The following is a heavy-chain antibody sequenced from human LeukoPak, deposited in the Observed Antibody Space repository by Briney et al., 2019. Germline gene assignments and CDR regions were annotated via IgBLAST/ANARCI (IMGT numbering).Heavy chain of an antibody. D-gene: IGHD3-22*01. CDR3: ARDPIKYYYDSSGYYI. CDR1: GGSISSSNYF. CDR2: MFYGGST. V-gene: IGHV4-39*07. J-gene: IGHJ4*02. Sequence: SETLSLTCTVSGGSISSSNYFWGWIRQPPGKGLEWIGSMFYGGSTYYNPSLKSRVTISVDTSKNQFSLKLSSVTAADTAVYYCARDPIKYYYDSSGYYIWGQGTLVTVSS.